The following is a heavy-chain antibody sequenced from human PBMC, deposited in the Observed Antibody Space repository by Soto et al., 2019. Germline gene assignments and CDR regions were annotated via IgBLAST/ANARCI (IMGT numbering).Heavy chain of an antibody. V-gene: IGHV3-21*01. J-gene: IGHJ4*02. CDR2: ISSSSSYI. Sequence: GGSLRLSCAASGFTFSSYSMNWVRQAPGKGLEWVSSISSSSSYIYYADSVKGRFTISRDNAKNSLYLQMNSLRAEDTAVYYCARGLGYNLGAVDYWGQGTLVTVSS. CDR3: ARGLGYNLGAVDY. D-gene: IGHD3-16*01. CDR1: GFTFSSYS.